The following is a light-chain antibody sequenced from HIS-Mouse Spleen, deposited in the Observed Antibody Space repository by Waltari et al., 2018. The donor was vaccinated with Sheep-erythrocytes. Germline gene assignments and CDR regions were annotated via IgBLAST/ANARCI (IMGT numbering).Light chain of an antibody. Sequence: DIVMTQSPDSLAVSLGERATINCKSSQSVLYSSNNKNYLAWYQQKPGQPPKLLIYWASTRESGVTDRFSGSGSGTDFTLTISSLQAEDVAVYYCQQYYSTFTFGGGTKVEIK. V-gene: IGKV4-1*01. J-gene: IGKJ4*01. CDR1: QSVLYSSNNKNY. CDR3: QQYYSTFT. CDR2: WAS.